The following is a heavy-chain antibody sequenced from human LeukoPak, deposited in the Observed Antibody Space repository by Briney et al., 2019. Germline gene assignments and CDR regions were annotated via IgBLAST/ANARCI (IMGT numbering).Heavy chain of an antibody. CDR3: ARVAYSSSWYGGYYYYYMDV. Sequence: PSETLSLTCTVSGDSISGSSYYWSWIRQPPGKGLEWIGEINHSGSTNYNPSLKSRVTISVDTSKNQFSLKLSSVTAADTAVYYCARVAYSSSWYGGYYYYYMDVWGKGTTVTVSS. CDR1: GDSISGSSYY. D-gene: IGHD6-13*01. J-gene: IGHJ6*03. V-gene: IGHV4-39*07. CDR2: INHSGST.